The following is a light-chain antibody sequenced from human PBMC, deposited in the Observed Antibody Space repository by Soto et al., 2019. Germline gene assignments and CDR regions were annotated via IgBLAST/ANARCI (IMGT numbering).Light chain of an antibody. CDR3: QQSYNTPWT. Sequence: DIQMTQSPSSLSASVGDRVTITCRTSQSISSYLNWYQQTPGKAPKLLIFAASSLQSGVPSRFSGSGSGTDFTLTISSLQPEDFVIYYCQQSYNTPWTFGQGTKVEIK. CDR2: AAS. J-gene: IGKJ1*01. V-gene: IGKV1-39*01. CDR1: QSISSY.